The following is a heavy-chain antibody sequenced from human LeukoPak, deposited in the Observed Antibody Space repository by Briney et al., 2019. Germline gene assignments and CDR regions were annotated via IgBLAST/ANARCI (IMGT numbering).Heavy chain of an antibody. CDR3: AREYGYRDDYHGVDV. CDR2: ISWNGGAT. V-gene: IGHV3-20*04. Sequence: GGSLRLSCAASGFTLDDYGMSWARQAPGKGLEWVSGISWNGGATSYADSVKGRFTISRDNAKNSLYLQMNSLRAEDTALYYCAREYGYRDDYHGVDVWGQGTTVAVSS. D-gene: IGHD5-12*01. CDR1: GFTLDDYG. J-gene: IGHJ6*02.